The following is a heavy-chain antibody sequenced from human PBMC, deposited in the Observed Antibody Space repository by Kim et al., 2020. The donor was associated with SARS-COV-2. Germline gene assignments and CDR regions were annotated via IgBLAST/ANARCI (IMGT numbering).Heavy chain of an antibody. CDR3: ASDGYSYRAYSSMDV. Sequence: GGSLRLSCAASGFTFSSYGMNWVRQAPGKGLEWVSYIRSSSRTIYYADSVKGRFTSSRDNAKNSLYLQMNSLRAEDTAVYYCASDGYSYRAYSSMDVWR. D-gene: IGHD5-18*01. V-gene: IGHV3-48*04. CDR2: IRSSSRTI. CDR1: GFTFSSYG. J-gene: IGHJ6*02.